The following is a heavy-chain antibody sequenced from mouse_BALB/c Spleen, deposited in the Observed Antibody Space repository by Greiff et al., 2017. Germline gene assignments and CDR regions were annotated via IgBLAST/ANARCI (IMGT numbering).Heavy chain of an antibody. V-gene: IGHV14-3*02. J-gene: IGHJ4*01. CDR2: IDPANGNT. CDR3: ASYGKGAMDY. Sequence: VQLQQSGAELVKPGASVKLSCKASGYTFTSYYMHWVKQRPEQGLEWIGRIDPANGNTKYDPKFQGKATITADTSSNTAYLQLSSLTSEDTAVYYCASYGKGAMDYWGQGTSVTVSS. CDR1: GYTFTSYY. D-gene: IGHD2-1*01.